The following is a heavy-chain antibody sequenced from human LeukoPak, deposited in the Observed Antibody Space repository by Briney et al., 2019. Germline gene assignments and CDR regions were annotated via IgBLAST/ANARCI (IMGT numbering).Heavy chain of an antibody. CDR1: GYTFTSYD. J-gene: IGHJ4*02. V-gene: IGHV1-8*01. CDR2: MNPNSGST. D-gene: IGHD3-9*01. CDR3: ARGFRDYDILTGLYYFDY. Sequence: ASVKVSCKASGYTFTSYDINWVRQATGQGREWMGWMNPNSGSTGYAQKFQGRVTMTRNTSISTAYMELSSLRSEDTAVYYCARGFRDYDILTGLYYFDYWGQGTLVTVSS.